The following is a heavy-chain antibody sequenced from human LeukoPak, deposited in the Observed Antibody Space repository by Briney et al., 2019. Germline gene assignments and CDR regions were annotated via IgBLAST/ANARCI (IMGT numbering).Heavy chain of an antibody. CDR2: IYYRGST. V-gene: IGHV4-59*12. J-gene: IGHJ4*02. D-gene: IGHD2-2*01. CDR3: ARLGPAACFDY. Sequence: PSGTLSLTCTASGGSINYYYWRWIRQPPGKGLEWIGYIYYRGSTNYNPSLNSRVTISVDTSKNQFSLKLTSVTAADTAVYYCARLGPAACFDYWGQGTLVTVSS. CDR1: GGSINYYY.